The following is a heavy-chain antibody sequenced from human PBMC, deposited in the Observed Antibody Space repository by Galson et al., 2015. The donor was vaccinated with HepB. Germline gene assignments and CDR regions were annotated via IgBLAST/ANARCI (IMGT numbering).Heavy chain of an antibody. D-gene: IGHD1-26*01. CDR3: MREVAARDSFDV. CDR1: GYTFSGFF. V-gene: IGHV1-2*02. J-gene: IGHJ3*01. Sequence: SVKVSCKASGYTFSGFFIHWVRQAPGQGLEWMGWINISNGASNSEQKFQGRATMTRDTSIGAAYMELSGLTSDDTAVYYCMREVAARDSFDVWGQGTTLTVSS. CDR2: INISNGAS.